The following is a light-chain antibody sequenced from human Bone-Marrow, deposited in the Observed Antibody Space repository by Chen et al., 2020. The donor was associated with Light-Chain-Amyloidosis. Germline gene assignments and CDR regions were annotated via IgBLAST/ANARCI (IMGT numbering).Light chain of an antibody. V-gene: IGLV3-21*02. CDR2: DDS. CDR1: NIGSTS. J-gene: IGLJ3*02. CDR3: QVWDRSSDRPV. Sequence: SYVLTQPSSVSVAPRPTATTACGGNNIGSTSVHWYQQTPGQAPLLVVYDDSDRPSGIPERLSGSNSGNTATLTISRVEAVDEADYYCQVWDRSSDRPVFGGGTKLTVL.